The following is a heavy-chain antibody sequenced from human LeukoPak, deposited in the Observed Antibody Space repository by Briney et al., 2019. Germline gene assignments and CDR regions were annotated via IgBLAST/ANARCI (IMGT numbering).Heavy chain of an antibody. Sequence: PETLSLTCTVSGGSVSSSSYYWGWFRQPPGKGLEWTGSIYYGGTTYYSPSLKSRATISADTSKNQFSLKLSSVTAADTAVYYCARYPLGLAVAPYWGQGTLVTVSS. CDR3: ARYPLGLAVAPY. D-gene: IGHD6-19*01. CDR2: IYYGGTT. V-gene: IGHV4-39*07. CDR1: GGSVSSSSYY. J-gene: IGHJ4*02.